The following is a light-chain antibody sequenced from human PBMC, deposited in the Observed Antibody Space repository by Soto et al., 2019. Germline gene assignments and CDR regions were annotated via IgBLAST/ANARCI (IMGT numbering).Light chain of an antibody. CDR3: CSYAGSYTLGV. V-gene: IGLV2-11*01. CDR2: DVT. J-gene: IGLJ3*02. Sequence: QSVLTQPRSVSGSPGQSVTISCTGPGTVPKVMIYDVTKRPSGVPDRFSGSKSGNTASLTISGLQAEDEADYYCCSYAGSYTLGVFGGGTKLTVL.